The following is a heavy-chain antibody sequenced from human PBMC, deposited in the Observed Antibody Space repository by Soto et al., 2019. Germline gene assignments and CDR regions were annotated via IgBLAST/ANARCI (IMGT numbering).Heavy chain of an antibody. J-gene: IGHJ5*02. CDR3: ARTTSRIAAAGRLDL. CDR1: GFAFRSLA. V-gene: IGHV3-30-3*02. CDR2: ISSDGATK. Sequence: PGGSLRLSCTASGFAFRSLAIQWVRQSPGTGLGWVAVISSDGATKYVADSLKGRFTISRDNFESTMSLHMNNLRPEDTALCFCARTTSRIAAAGRLDLWGPGTLVTVSS. D-gene: IGHD6-13*01.